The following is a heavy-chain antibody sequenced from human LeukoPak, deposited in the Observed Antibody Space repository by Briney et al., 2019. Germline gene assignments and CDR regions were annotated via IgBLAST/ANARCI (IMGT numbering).Heavy chain of an antibody. CDR1: GFSFSDYW. D-gene: IGHD5-24*01. CDR2: INGDGTDI. Sequence: GGSLRLSCAASGFSFSDYWRHWVRQVPGKGLVWVSRINGDGTDIRYADSVKGRFTISRDNAKNTLYLEMNSLRVEDTAVYYCAADNNFRFHCWGQGSLLTVSS. CDR3: AADNNFRFHC. V-gene: IGHV3-74*01. J-gene: IGHJ4*02.